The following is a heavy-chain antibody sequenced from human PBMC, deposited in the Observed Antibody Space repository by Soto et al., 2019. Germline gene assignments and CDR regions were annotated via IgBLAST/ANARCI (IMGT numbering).Heavy chain of an antibody. J-gene: IGHJ4*02. Sequence: GGSLILSWAASGFTFSRDGMSWVRPAPGKGLEWVSLITDNGGSTYYADSVKGRFTISRDNTKNTLFLQMNSLRAEDTAVYYCAKERATTNAFDYWGQGDLVTVS. CDR1: GFTFSRDG. D-gene: IGHD4-17*01. V-gene: IGHV3-23*01. CDR3: AKERATTNAFDY. CDR2: ITDNGGST.